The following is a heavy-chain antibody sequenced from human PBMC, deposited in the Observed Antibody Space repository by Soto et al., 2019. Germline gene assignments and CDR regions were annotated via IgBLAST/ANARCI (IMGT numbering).Heavy chain of an antibody. V-gene: IGHV4-31*03. D-gene: IGHD6-6*01. J-gene: IGHJ6*02. CDR3: ARRGGSSSGYYYYAMDV. CDR2: VYSNGDT. Sequence: SETLSLTCSVSSDSMNSGGYYWSWIRQHPGKGLEWIGYVYSNGDTYYNPSLKSRVTISVDTSKNQFSLNLTSVTAADTAVYYCARRGGSSSGYYYYAMDVWGQGTTVTVSS. CDR1: SDSMNSGGYY.